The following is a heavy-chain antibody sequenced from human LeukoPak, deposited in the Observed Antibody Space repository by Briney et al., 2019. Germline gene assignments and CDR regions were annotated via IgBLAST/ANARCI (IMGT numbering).Heavy chain of an antibody. V-gene: IGHV3-23*01. D-gene: IGHD1-1*01. J-gene: IGHJ4*02. CDR2: ISGSGGST. CDR3: AKLEQLEPPGDY. Sequence: GGSLRLSCAASGFTSSSYGMRWVRQAPGKGLEWVSAISGSGGSTYYADSVKGRFTISRDNSKNTLYLRMNSLRAEDTAVYYCAKLEQLEPPGDYWGQGTLVTVSS. CDR1: GFTSSSYG.